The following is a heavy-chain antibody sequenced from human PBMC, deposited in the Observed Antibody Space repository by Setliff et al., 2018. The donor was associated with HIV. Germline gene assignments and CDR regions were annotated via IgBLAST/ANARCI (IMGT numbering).Heavy chain of an antibody. Sequence: ASVKVSCKVAGYTSSNYAITWVRQAPGQRPEWMAWIDTDNGYRRYSPKLQGRVTITKDTSANTAYMELRGLRSEDTAVYYCARWCAAAGCYPAIYHFDSWGQGTLVTVSS. CDR3: ARWCAAAGCYPAIYHFDS. V-gene: IGHV1-3*04. J-gene: IGHJ4*02. CDR2: IDTDNGYR. D-gene: IGHD2-2*01. CDR1: GYTSSNYA.